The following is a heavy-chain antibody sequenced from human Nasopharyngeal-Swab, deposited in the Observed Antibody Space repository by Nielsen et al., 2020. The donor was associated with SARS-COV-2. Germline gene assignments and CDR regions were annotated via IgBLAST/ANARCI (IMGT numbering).Heavy chain of an antibody. CDR1: GFTFTRYP. CDR3: ARAEDSSRNYHYYRDV. CDR2: ISNDGSKE. Sequence: GGSLRLSCAASGFTFTRYPMHWVRQAPGKGLEWVAVISNDGSKEFSADSLGGRFTVSRDNSKNTLYLQMSSLRDEDTGVYFCARAEDSSRNYHYYRDVWGEGTTVTVSS. V-gene: IGHV3-30-3*01. J-gene: IGHJ6*03. D-gene: IGHD2-15*01.